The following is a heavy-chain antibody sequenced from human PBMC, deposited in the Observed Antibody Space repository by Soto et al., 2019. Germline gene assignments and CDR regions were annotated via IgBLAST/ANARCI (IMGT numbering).Heavy chain of an antibody. V-gene: IGHV3-48*01. J-gene: IGHJ3*02. D-gene: IGHD1-7*01. Sequence: GGSLRLSCAASGFTFSSYSMNWVRQAPGKGLEWVSYISSSSSTIYYADSVKGRFTISRDNAKNSLYLQMNSLRAEDTAVYYCARDRQDNWNYYSNLWAGNDAFDIWGQGTMVTVSS. CDR2: ISSSSSTI. CDR1: GFTFSSYS. CDR3: ARDRQDNWNYYSNLWAGNDAFDI.